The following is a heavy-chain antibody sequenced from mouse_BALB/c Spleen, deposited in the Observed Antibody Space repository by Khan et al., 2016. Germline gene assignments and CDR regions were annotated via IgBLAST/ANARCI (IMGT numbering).Heavy chain of an antibody. D-gene: IGHD2-2*01. Sequence: EVQLQEAGPDLVKPSQSLSLTCTVTGYSIISGYSWHWIRQFPGNKLEWMAYIHYSGSTNYNPSLKSRISLTRDTSKNRFILKLNSVTTEDTATNDCEGVTTSDYDDYGGPGTTLTVTS. CDR2: IHYSGST. CDR3: EGVTTSDYDDY. CDR1: GYSIISGYS. V-gene: IGHV3-1*02. J-gene: IGHJ2*01.